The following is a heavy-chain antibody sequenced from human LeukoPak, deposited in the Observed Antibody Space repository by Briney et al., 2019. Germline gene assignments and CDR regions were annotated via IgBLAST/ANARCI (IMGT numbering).Heavy chain of an antibody. Sequence: GGSLRLSCAASGFTFSSYAMSWVRQAPGKGLEWVSAISGSGGSTYYADSVKGRFIISRDNSKNTLYLQMNSLRAEDTAVYYCAKALGAYIRYFDSNWFDPWGQGTLVTVSS. CDR2: ISGSGGST. D-gene: IGHD3-9*01. CDR1: GFTFSSYA. CDR3: AKALGAYIRYFDSNWFDP. J-gene: IGHJ5*02. V-gene: IGHV3-23*01.